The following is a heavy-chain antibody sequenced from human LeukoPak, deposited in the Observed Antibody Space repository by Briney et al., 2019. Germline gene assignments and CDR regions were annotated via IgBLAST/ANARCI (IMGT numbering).Heavy chain of an antibody. CDR1: GFTFDDYA. V-gene: IGHV3-23*01. Sequence: GGSLRLSCAASGFTFDDYAMHWVRQAPGKGLEWVSAISGSGGSTYYADSVKGRFTISRDNSKNTLYLQMNSLRAEDTAVYYCAKDRYDSGSYRPIDYWGQGTLVTVSS. CDR3: AKDRYDSGSYRPIDY. J-gene: IGHJ4*02. D-gene: IGHD1-26*01. CDR2: ISGSGGST.